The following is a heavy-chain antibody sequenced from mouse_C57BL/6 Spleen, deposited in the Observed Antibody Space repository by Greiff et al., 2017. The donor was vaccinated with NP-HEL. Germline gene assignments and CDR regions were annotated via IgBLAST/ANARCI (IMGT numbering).Heavy chain of an antibody. CDR3: ARGNYYGSNWYFDV. Sequence: EVQLQQSGPELVKPGASVKISCKASGYSFTDYNMNWVKQSNGKSLEWIGVINPNYGTTSYNQKFKGKATSTVDQSSITAYMQLNSLTSEDSAVYYCARGNYYGSNWYFDVWGTGTTVTVSS. J-gene: IGHJ1*03. CDR1: GYSFTDYN. CDR2: INPNYGTT. D-gene: IGHD1-1*01. V-gene: IGHV1-39*01.